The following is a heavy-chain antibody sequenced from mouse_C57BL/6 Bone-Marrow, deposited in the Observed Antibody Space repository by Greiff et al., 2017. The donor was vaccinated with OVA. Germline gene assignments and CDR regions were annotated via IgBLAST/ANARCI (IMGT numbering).Heavy chain of an antibody. V-gene: IGHV1-81*01. CDR2: IYPRSGNT. CDR1: GYTFTSYG. CDR3: AKEGDHYCAMDY. Sequence: QVQLKEPGAELVRPGASVKLSCKASGYTFTSYGISWVKQSTGQGLEWIGEIYPRSGNTYYNEKFKGKATLTADKSSSTAYMELNSLTSEDSAVYYCAKEGDHYCAMDYWCQGTSVTVTS. J-gene: IGHJ4*01.